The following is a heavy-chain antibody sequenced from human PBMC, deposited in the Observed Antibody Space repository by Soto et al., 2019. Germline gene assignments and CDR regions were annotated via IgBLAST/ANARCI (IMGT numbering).Heavy chain of an antibody. Sequence: GGSLRLSCAASGFTFSSYWMSWVRQAPGKGLEWVANIKQDGSEKYYVDSVKGRFTISRDNAKNSLYLQMNSLRAEDTAVYYCAREEEDHSGYDLGGYYYYYYMDVWGKGTTVTVSS. CDR3: AREEEDHSGYDLGGYYYYYYMDV. CDR2: IKQDGSEK. V-gene: IGHV3-7*01. D-gene: IGHD5-12*01. CDR1: GFTFSSYW. J-gene: IGHJ6*03.